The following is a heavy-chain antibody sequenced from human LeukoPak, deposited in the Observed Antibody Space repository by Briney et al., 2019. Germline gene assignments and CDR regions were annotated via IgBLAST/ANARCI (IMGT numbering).Heavy chain of an antibody. CDR1: GFTFSSYS. CDR3: ARGTGFLEWLTPFDY. V-gene: IGHV3-21*01. J-gene: IGHJ4*02. D-gene: IGHD3-3*01. CDR2: ISSSSSYI. Sequence: PGGSLRLSCAASGFTFSSYSMNWVRQAPGKGLEWVSSISSSSSYIYYADSVKGRFTISRDNAKNSLYLQMNSLRAEDTAVYYCARGTGFLEWLTPFDYWGQGTLVTVSS.